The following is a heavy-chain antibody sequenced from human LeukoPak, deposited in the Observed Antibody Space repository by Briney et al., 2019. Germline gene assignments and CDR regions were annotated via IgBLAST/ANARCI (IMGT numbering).Heavy chain of an antibody. CDR2: IYYSGST. D-gene: IGHD2-2*01. CDR3: ARESVVVPAAIRHYYMDV. V-gene: IGHV4-31*03. CDR1: GGSISSGGYY. Sequence: TLSLTCTVSGGSISSGGYYWSWIRQHPGKGLEWIGYIYYSGSTYYNPSLKSRVTISVDTSKNQFSLKLSSVTAADTAVYYCARESVVVPAAIRHYYMDVWGKGTTVTVSS. J-gene: IGHJ6*03.